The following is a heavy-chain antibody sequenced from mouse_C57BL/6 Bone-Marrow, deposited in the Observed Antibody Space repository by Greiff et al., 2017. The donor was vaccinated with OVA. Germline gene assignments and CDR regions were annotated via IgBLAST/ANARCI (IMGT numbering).Heavy chain of an antibody. Sequence: QVQLKQPGAELVKPGASVKLSCKASGYTFTSYWMHWVKQRPGRGLEWIGRIDPNSGGTKYNEQFKSKATLTVDKPSSTAYMQLSSLTSADSAVYEDAREGGLRRRTYFDYWGQGTTLTVSA. V-gene: IGHV1-72*01. CDR2: IDPNSGGT. CDR3: AREGGLRRRTYFDY. D-gene: IGHD2-4*01. CDR1: GYTFTSYW. J-gene: IGHJ2*01.